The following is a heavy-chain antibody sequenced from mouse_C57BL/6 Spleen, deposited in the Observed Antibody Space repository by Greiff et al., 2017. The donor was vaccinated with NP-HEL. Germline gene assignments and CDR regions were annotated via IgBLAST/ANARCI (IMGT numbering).Heavy chain of an antibody. D-gene: IGHD1-1*01. CDR1: GYTFTSYW. Sequence: VQLQQPGAELVMPGASVKLSCKASGYTFTSYWMHWVKQRPGQGLEWIGEIDPSDSYTNYNQKVKGKSTLTVDKSSSTAYMQLSSLTSEDSAVYYCATLYGSSLVFDYWGQGTTLTVSS. CDR2: IDPSDSYT. V-gene: IGHV1-69*01. CDR3: ATLYGSSLVFDY. J-gene: IGHJ2*01.